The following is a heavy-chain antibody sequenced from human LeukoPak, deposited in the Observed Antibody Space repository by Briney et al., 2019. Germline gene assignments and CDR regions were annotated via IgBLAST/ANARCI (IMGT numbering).Heavy chain of an antibody. D-gene: IGHD6-13*01. CDR1: GGSISSYY. Sequence: SETLSLTCTVSGGSISSYYWSWIRQPPGKGLEWIGYIYYSGSTSYNPSLKSRVTISVDTSKNHFSLKLSSVTAADTAVYYCATYSSSWYFYYWGQGNLVTVSS. V-gene: IGHV4-59*01. CDR2: IYYSGST. J-gene: IGHJ4*02. CDR3: ATYSSSWYFYY.